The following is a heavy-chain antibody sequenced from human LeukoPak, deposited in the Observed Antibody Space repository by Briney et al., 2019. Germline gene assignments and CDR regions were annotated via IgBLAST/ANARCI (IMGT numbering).Heavy chain of an antibody. Sequence: PGGSLRLSCAASGFTFSSYGMHWVRQAPGKGLEWVAVIWYDGSNKYYADSVKGRFTISRDNSKNTLYLQMNSLRAEDTAVYYCARVKGGIAAAGNYFDYWGQGTLVTVSS. CDR2: IWYDGSNK. V-gene: IGHV3-33*01. CDR1: GFTFSSYG. CDR3: ARVKGGIAAAGNYFDY. J-gene: IGHJ4*02. D-gene: IGHD6-13*01.